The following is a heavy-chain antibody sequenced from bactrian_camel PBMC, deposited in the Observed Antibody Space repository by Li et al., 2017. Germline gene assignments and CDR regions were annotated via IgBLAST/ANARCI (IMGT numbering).Heavy chain of an antibody. Sequence: QLVESGGGSVQAGGSLRLSCVASGNTYISYVMGWFRQAPGKQREWVAAVDSDGTVTYADSVKGRFTISRDVAKNTVYLQMNSLTPEDTAMYYCGYTSLSLCAAQTWVQAPASHRPYWGQGTQVTVS. CDR3: GYTSLSLCAAQTWVQAPASHRPY. J-gene: IGHJ4*01. V-gene: IGHV3S53*01. CDR1: GNTYISYV. D-gene: IGHD1*01. CDR2: VDSDGTV.